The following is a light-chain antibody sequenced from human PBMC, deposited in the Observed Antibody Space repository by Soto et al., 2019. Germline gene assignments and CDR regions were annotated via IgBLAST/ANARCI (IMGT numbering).Light chain of an antibody. CDR3: QQSFSTPWT. CDR1: QSIGDF. J-gene: IGKJ1*01. CDR2: AAS. Sequence: DIQMTQSPSSLSASVGDRLIITCRASQSIGDFLNWYRHKPGKAPELLIYAASSLQSGVPSRFSGSGSGTDFTLTISSLQPEDFATYYCQQSFSTPWTFGQGTKVEVK. V-gene: IGKV1-39*01.